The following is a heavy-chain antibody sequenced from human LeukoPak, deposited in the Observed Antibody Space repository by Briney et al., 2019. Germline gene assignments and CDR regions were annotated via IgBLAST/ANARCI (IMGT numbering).Heavy chain of an antibody. CDR3: AIDEGCSSTSCLFDY. CDR1: GYTFTSYY. Sequence: VASVKVSCKASGYTFTSYYMHWVRQAPGQGLEWMGIINPSGGSTNYAQKFQGRVTMTRDMSTSTVYMELSSLRSEDTAVYYCAIDEGCSSTSCLFDYWGQGTLVTVSS. J-gene: IGHJ4*02. V-gene: IGHV1-46*01. CDR2: INPSGGST. D-gene: IGHD2-2*01.